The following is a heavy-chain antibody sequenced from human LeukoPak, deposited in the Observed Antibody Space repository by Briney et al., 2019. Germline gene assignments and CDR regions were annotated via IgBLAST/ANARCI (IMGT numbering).Heavy chain of an antibody. CDR2: IYPSGTT. Sequence: SETLSLTCSVSGGSVSSYYWSWIRQPAGKGLEWIGRIYPSGTTHYNPSLRSRVTMSVDTSKNQFSLRLTSVTAADTAVYYCADDYGDWGQGTLVTVSS. D-gene: IGHD4-17*01. J-gene: IGHJ4*02. CDR1: GGSVSSYY. V-gene: IGHV4-4*07. CDR3: ADDYGD.